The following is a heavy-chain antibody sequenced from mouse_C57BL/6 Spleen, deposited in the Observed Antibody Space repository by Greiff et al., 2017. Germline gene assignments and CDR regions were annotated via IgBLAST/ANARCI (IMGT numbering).Heavy chain of an antibody. D-gene: IGHD2-12*01. CDR3: ARVLRRAMDY. CDR2: ISSGSSTI. J-gene: IGHJ4*01. V-gene: IGHV5-17*01. Sequence: DVMLVESGGGLVKPGGSLKLSCAASGFTFSDYGMHWVRQAPEKGLEWVAYISSGSSTIYYADTVKGRFTISKDNAKNTLFLQMSSLRSEDTAMYYCARVLRRAMDYWGQGTSVTVSS. CDR1: GFTFSDYG.